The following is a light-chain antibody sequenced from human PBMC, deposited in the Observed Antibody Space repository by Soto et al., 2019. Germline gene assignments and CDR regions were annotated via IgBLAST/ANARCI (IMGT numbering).Light chain of an antibody. Sequence: QPVLTQSSSASASLGSSVKLTCTLSRGHSSYIIAWHQQQPGKAPRYLMKLEDTGIYNKGSGVPDRFSGSSSGADRYLTISNLQFEDEADYYCETWDRNTVVFGGGTKLTVL. V-gene: IGLV4-60*02. CDR2: LEDTGIY. J-gene: IGLJ2*01. CDR1: RGHSSYI. CDR3: ETWDRNTVV.